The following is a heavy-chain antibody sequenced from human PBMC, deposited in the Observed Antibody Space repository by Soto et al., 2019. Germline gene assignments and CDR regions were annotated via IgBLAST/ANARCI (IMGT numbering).Heavy chain of an antibody. CDR1: GFTFSSYS. Sequence: GGSLRLSCAASGFTFSSYSMNWVRQAPGKGLEWVSYISSSSSTIYYADSVKGRFTISRDNAKNSLYLQMNSLRAEDTAVYYCARDSVPDDYGDYVTDYWGQGTLVTVSS. V-gene: IGHV3-48*01. CDR2: ISSSSSTI. D-gene: IGHD4-17*01. CDR3: ARDSVPDDYGDYVTDY. J-gene: IGHJ4*02.